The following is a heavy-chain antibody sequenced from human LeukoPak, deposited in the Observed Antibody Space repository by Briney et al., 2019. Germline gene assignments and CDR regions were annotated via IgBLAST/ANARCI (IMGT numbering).Heavy chain of an antibody. CDR3: ARVALITIHENDAFDI. Sequence: SETLSLTCTVSGASISSYYWSWIRQPAGKGLEWIGRIYSSGSTYYNPSLKSRVTMSVDTSKNQFSLKLSSVTAADTAVYYCARVALITIHENDAFDIWGQGTVVTVSS. CDR2: IYSSGST. V-gene: IGHV4-4*07. D-gene: IGHD3-3*01. J-gene: IGHJ3*02. CDR1: GASISSYY.